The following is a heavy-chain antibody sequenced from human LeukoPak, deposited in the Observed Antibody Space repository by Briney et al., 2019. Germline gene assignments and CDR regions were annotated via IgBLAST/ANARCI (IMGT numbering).Heavy chain of an antibody. CDR1: GFTFSNAW. V-gene: IGHV3-15*07. D-gene: IGHD3-22*01. CDR3: AKDNRHYDSSGYYYGDGRASAFDY. CDR2: IHSKTHGGAT. Sequence: GGSLRLSCAASGFTFSNAWMNWVRQAPGKGLQWVGRIHSKTHGGATEYDTPVKGRFIISRDDSKNTLYLQMNSLKTEDTAVYYCAKDNRHYDSSGYYYGDGRASAFDYWGQGTLVTVSS. J-gene: IGHJ4*02.